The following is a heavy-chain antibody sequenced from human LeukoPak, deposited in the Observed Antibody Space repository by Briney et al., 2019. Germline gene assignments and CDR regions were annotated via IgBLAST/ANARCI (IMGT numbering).Heavy chain of an antibody. Sequence: GGSLRLSCAASGFTFSSYWMTWVRQAPGKGLEWVANIKQDVTEKYYVDSVKGRFSISRDSAKNSLYLQMNSLRVDDTAVYYCARDRGIAAAGTVGNFDYWGQGTLVTVSS. V-gene: IGHV3-7*01. CDR3: ARDRGIAAAGTVGNFDY. D-gene: IGHD6-13*01. CDR1: GFTFSSYW. CDR2: IKQDVTEK. J-gene: IGHJ4*02.